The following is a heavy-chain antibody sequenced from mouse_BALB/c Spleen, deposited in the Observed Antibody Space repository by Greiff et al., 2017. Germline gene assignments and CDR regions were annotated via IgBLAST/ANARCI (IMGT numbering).Heavy chain of an antibody. J-gene: IGHJ1*01. CDR3: ARGYGNYPYWYFDV. CDR2: ISSGGSYT. D-gene: IGHD2-1*01. CDR1: GFTFSSYA. Sequence: DVQLVESGGGLVKPGGSLKLSCAASGFTFSSYAMSWVRQTPEKRLEWVATISSGGSYTYYPDSVKGRFTISRDNAKNTLYLQMSSLRSEDTAMYYCARGYGNYPYWYFDVWGAGTTVTVAS. V-gene: IGHV5-9-3*01.